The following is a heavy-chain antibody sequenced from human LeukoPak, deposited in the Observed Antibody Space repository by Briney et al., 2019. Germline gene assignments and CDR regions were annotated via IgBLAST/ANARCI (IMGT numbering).Heavy chain of an antibody. CDR1: GFTFSSYA. CDR3: AKDPHPDSSSWYNWFDP. V-gene: IGHV3-23*01. D-gene: IGHD6-13*01. Sequence: GGSLRLSCAASGFTFSSYAMSWVRQAPGKELEWVSAISGSGGSTYYADSVKGRFTISRDNSKNTLYLQMNSLRAEDTAVYYCAKDPHPDSSSWYNWFDPWGQGTLVTVSS. CDR2: ISGSGGST. J-gene: IGHJ5*02.